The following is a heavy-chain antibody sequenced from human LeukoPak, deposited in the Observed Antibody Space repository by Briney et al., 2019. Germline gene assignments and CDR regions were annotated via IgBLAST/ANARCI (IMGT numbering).Heavy chain of an antibody. J-gene: IGHJ4*02. D-gene: IGHD6-13*01. CDR3: ARGQPLDY. CDR1: GFTFSSYA. V-gene: IGHV3-23*01. CDR2: VTGTGGTT. Sequence: GRSLRLSCAASGFTFSSYAMSWVRQPPGKGLEWVSTVTGTGGTTYYADSVKGRFTISRDNSKNTLYLQMNSLRAEDMAVYFCARGQPLDYWGQGTLVTVSS.